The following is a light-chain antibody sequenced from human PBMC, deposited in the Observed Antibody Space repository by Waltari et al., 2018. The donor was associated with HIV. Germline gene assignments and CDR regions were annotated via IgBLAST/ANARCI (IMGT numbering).Light chain of an antibody. CDR2: GNS. CDR1: NSNIGAGYD. CDR3: QSYDSSLSGSV. J-gene: IGLJ3*02. Sequence: QSVLTQPPSVSGAPGQRVTISCTGSNSNIGAGYDVHWYQQLPGTAPKLLIYGNSTRTSGVPDRFSGSKSGTSASLAITGLQAEDEADYYCQSYDSSLSGSVFGGGTKLTVL. V-gene: IGLV1-40*01.